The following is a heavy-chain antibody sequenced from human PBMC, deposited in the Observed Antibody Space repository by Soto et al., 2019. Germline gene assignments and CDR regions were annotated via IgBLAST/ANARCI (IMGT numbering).Heavy chain of an antibody. CDR3: ARVGEQLWNFDY. CDR2: TYYRSKWYN. V-gene: IGHV6-1*01. Sequence: SQTLSLTCAISGDSVSSNSAAWNWIRQSPSRGLEWLGRTYYRSKWYNDYAVTVKSRITINPDTSKNQFSLQLNSVTHEDTAVYYCARVGEQLWNFDYWGQGTLVTVSS. CDR1: GDSVSSNSAA. J-gene: IGHJ4*02. D-gene: IGHD5-18*01.